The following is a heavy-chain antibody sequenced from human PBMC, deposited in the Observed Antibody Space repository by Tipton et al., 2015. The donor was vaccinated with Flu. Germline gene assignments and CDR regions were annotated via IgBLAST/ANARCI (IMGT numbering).Heavy chain of an antibody. V-gene: IGHV4-38-2*02. CDR2: IYRTGTT. D-gene: IGHD5-12*01. Sequence: TLSLTCSVSGDSVGSDFYWGWIRQPPGKGLEWIGNIYRTGTTYRNPSLKSRVTISIDRSKNQFSLKLSSVTAADTAVYHCARGSAYANTYFDSWGRGTLVTVSS. J-gene: IGHJ4*02. CDR1: GDSVGSDFY. CDR3: ARGSAYANTYFDS.